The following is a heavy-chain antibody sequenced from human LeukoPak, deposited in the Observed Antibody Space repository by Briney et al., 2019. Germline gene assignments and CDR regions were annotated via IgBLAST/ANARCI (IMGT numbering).Heavy chain of an antibody. CDR3: ARRPYGGPFDY. CDR1: GGSISSYY. Sequence: SETLSLTCSVSGGSISSYYWSWIRQPPGKGLEWIGYIYYSGSTNYNPSLKSRVTISVDTSKNQFSLKLSSVTAADTAVYYCARRPYGGPFDYWGQGTLVTVSS. CDR2: IYYSGST. J-gene: IGHJ4*02. V-gene: IGHV4-59*08. D-gene: IGHD4/OR15-4a*01.